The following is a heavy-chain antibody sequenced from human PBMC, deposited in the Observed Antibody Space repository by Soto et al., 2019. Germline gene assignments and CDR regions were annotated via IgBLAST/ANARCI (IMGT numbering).Heavy chain of an antibody. CDR1: GFTFSSYA. CDR3: ARDGYSSG. Sequence: QVQLVESGGGVVQPGRSLRLSCAASGFTFSSYAMLWVRQAPGKGLEWVAVISYDGSNKYYADSVKGRFTISRDNSKNTLYLQMNSLRAEDTAVYYCARDGYSSGWGQGTLVTVSS. D-gene: IGHD6-19*01. V-gene: IGHV3-30-3*01. J-gene: IGHJ4*02. CDR2: ISYDGSNK.